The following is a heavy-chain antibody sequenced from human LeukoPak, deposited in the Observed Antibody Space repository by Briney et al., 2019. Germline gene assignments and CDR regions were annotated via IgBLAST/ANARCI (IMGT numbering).Heavy chain of an antibody. V-gene: IGHV1-2*02. Sequence: ASVKVSCKASGYTFTGYYMHWVRQAPGQGLEWMGWINPDSGGTTYTQKFQGRATMTRDTSISTAYTELSRLTSDDTAVYYCAKDYYGSGSYVDYWGQGTLVTVSS. CDR2: INPDSGGT. CDR3: AKDYYGSGSYVDY. CDR1: GYTFTGYY. D-gene: IGHD3-10*01. J-gene: IGHJ4*02.